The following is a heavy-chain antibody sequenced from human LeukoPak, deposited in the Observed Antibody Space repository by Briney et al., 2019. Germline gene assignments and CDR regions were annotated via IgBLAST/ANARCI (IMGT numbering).Heavy chain of an antibody. V-gene: IGHV3-23*01. D-gene: IGHD3-10*01. J-gene: IGHJ4*02. CDR1: GFTFSSHS. CDR2: ITTSGGNT. CDR3: AIDLPGVVWFGK. Sequence: PGGSLRLSCAASGFTFSSHSMTWVRQAPGKGLEWVSSITTSGGNTYYAESVKGRFTISKDNSKNTLSLQMRSLRVEDTAVYYCAIDLPGVVWFGKWGQGTLVSVSS.